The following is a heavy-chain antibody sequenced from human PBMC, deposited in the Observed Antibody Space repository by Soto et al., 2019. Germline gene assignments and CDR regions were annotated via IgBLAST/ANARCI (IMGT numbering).Heavy chain of an antibody. CDR3: ARASIELVVPAAIPYFDY. D-gene: IGHD2-2*01. J-gene: IGHJ4*02. CDR1: GGSISSYY. Sequence: SETLSLTCTVSGGSISSYYWSWIRQPPGKGLEWIGYIYYSGSTNYNPSLKSRVTISVDTSKNQFSLKLSSVTAADTAVYYCARASIELVVPAAIPYFDYWGQGALVTVSS. V-gene: IGHV4-59*01. CDR2: IYYSGST.